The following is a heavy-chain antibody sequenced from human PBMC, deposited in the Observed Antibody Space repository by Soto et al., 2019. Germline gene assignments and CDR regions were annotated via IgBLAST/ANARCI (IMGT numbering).Heavy chain of an antibody. CDR1: GFTFSSYA. CDR2: ISHDGSNK. J-gene: IGHJ4*02. V-gene: IGHV3-30-3*01. CDR3: ARDRSRGYYRFGDYFDY. D-gene: IGHD1-26*01. Sequence: QVQLVESGGGVVQTGRSLRLSCAASGFTFSSYAMHGLRLAPGKGLDRVAVISHDGSNKYYPDAVKGRFTISRDNSKNTLYLQMNSRRAEDTAVYYCARDRSRGYYRFGDYFDYWGQGTLVTVSS.